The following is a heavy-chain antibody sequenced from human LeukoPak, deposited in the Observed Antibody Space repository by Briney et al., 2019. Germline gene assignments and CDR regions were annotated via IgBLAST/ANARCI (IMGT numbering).Heavy chain of an antibody. CDR3: TREVRSAWASFDP. J-gene: IGHJ5*02. CDR2: INHSGST. CDR1: GGSFSGYY. Sequence: PSETLSLTCAVYGGSFSGYYRSWIRQPPGKGLEWIGEINHSGSTYYNPSLKSRVTISVDTSKNQFSLKLTSVTAADTAVYYCTREVRSAWASFDPWGQGTLVIVSS. V-gene: IGHV4-34*01. D-gene: IGHD1-26*01.